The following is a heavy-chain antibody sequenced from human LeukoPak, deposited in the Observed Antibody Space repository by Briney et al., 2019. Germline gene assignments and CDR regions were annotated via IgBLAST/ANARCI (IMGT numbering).Heavy chain of an antibody. Sequence: ASVKVPCKASGYTFTGYYMHWVRQAPGQGLEWMGWINPNSGGTNYAQKFQGWVTMTRDTSISTAYMELSRLRSDDTAVYYCARGSDIVVVVAASPPDYWGQGTLVTVSS. CDR3: ARGSDIVVVVAASPPDY. D-gene: IGHD2-15*01. V-gene: IGHV1-2*04. CDR2: INPNSGGT. CDR1: GYTFTGYY. J-gene: IGHJ4*02.